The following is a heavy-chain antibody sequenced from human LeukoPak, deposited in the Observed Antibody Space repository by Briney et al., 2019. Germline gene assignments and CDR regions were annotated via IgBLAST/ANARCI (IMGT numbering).Heavy chain of an antibody. J-gene: IGHJ3*02. CDR2: INPADSDT. CDR3: ARRRSSTSDAVDI. Sequence: GESLKISCKGSGYIFTHYWIGWVRQMPGKGLEWMGIINPADSDTRYSPSFQGQVLISADKSISTAYPHWGSLKASDTAMYFCARRRSSTSDAVDIWGQGTMVTVS. V-gene: IGHV5-51*01. CDR1: GYIFTHYW.